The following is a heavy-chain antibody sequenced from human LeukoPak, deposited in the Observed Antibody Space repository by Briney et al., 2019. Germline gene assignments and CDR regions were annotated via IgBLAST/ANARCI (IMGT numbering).Heavy chain of an antibody. CDR2: INHSGST. V-gene: IGHV4-34*01. J-gene: IGHJ4*02. CDR3: ARGGWYSSSWYYFDY. D-gene: IGHD6-13*01. Sequence: SGNPSPPFAVHGGSFRGFYLGWIRPPPGKGRGWIGGINHSGSTNYNPSLKSRVTISVDTSKNQFSLKLSSVTAADTAVYYCARGGWYSSSWYYFDYWGQGTLVTVSS. CDR1: GGSFRGFY.